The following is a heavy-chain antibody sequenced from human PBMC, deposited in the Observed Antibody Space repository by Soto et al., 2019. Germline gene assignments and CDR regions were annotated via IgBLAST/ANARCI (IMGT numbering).Heavy chain of an antibody. Sequence: HPGGSLRLSCAASGFTFSNYGMHWVRQAPGKGLEWVAVIWFDGSNKYYVDSVKGRFTISRDNSKNTMYLQMNSLRAEDTAVYYCARDQKLSRLSVVPTAAYYFDYWGQGTLVTVSS. D-gene: IGHD2-2*01. V-gene: IGHV3-33*01. CDR1: GFTFSNYG. CDR2: IWFDGSNK. J-gene: IGHJ4*02. CDR3: ARDQKLSRLSVVPTAAYYFDY.